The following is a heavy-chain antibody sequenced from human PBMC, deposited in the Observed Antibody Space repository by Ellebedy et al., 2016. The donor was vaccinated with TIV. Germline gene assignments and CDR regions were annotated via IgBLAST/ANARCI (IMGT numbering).Heavy chain of an antibody. Sequence: SETLSLXXTVSGGSISSGDYYWSWIRQPPGKGLEWIGYIYYSGSTYYNPSLKSRVTISVDTSKNQFSLKLSSVTAADTAVYYCARGRDDYWGQGTLVTVSS. CDR2: IYYSGST. CDR1: GGSISSGDYY. CDR3: ARGRDDY. J-gene: IGHJ4*02. V-gene: IGHV4-30-4*01.